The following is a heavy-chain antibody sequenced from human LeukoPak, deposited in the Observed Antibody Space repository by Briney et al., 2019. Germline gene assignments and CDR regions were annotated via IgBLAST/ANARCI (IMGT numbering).Heavy chain of an antibody. CDR3: AKPYVWFGELPDY. CDR2: ISGSGGST. Sequence: PGGSLRLSCAASGFTFSSYAMSWVRQALGKGLEWVSAISGSGGSTYYADSVKGRLTISRDNSKNTLYLQMNSLRAEDTAVYYCAKPYVWFGELPDYWGQGTLVTVSS. J-gene: IGHJ4*02. V-gene: IGHV3-23*01. CDR1: GFTFSSYA. D-gene: IGHD3-10*01.